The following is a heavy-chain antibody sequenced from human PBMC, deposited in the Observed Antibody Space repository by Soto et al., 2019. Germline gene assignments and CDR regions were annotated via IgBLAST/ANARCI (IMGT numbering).Heavy chain of an antibody. CDR1: GGTFSSYA. CDR2: IIPIFGTA. D-gene: IGHD3-22*01. CDR3: ARGRRAYYYDSSGLGNGY. Sequence: SVKVSCKASGGTFSSYAISWVRQAPGQGLEWMGGIIPIFGTANYAQKFQGRVTITADESTSTAYMELSSLRSEDTAVYYCARGRRAYYYDSSGLGNGYWGQGTLVTVSS. V-gene: IGHV1-69*13. J-gene: IGHJ4*02.